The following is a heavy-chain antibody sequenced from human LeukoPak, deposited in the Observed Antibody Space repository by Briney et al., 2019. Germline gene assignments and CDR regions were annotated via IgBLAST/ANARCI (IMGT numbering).Heavy chain of an antibody. CDR3: ARDFGSYNNAFDI. J-gene: IGHJ3*02. CDR2: IWYGGSNQ. D-gene: IGHD1-26*01. V-gene: IGHV3-33*01. Sequence: GGSLRLSCAASGFTFSNYGMHWVRQAPGKGLEWVAIIWYGGSNQYYADSVKGRFTISRDNSKNTLYLQMNSLRAEDTAVYYCARDFGSYNNAFDIWGQGTLVTVSS. CDR1: GFTFSNYG.